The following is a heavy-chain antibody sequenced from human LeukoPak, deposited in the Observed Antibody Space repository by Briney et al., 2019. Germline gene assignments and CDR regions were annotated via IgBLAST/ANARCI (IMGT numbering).Heavy chain of an antibody. Sequence: SGTLSLTCSVSGDSIKNRDSYWGWIRQPPGKGPQWIGSIHHSGGTYFNPSLKSRVRMSVDASRNHFSLELTSVTAADTAVYYCARHAYNYGLDYFDPWGQGTLITVSS. V-gene: IGHV4-39*01. CDR2: IHHSGGT. CDR3: ARHAYNYGLDYFDP. J-gene: IGHJ5*02. D-gene: IGHD5-24*01. CDR1: GDSIKNRDSY.